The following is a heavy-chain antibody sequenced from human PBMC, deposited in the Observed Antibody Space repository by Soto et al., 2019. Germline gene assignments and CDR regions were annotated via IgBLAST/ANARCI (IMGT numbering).Heavy chain of an antibody. CDR1: GGTFSTYA. Sequence: QVQLVQSGAEVKKPESSVKVSCKAPGGTFSTYAISWVRQAPGQGLEWRGGIIPMFGTANYAQRFQYRVTITADESTNTVYMELSSLRSEDTAVYFCASGIQLWLRRINNGYSGWGQGTLVTVSS. CDR3: ASGIQLWLRRINNGYSG. D-gene: IGHD5-18*01. CDR2: IIPMFGTA. J-gene: IGHJ4*02. V-gene: IGHV1-69*12.